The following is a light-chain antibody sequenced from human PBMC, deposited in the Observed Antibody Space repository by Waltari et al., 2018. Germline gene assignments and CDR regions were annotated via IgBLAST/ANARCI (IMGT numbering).Light chain of an antibody. Sequence: QSALTQPASVSGSPGRSITISCTGTSSDIGGLNYVSWFQQRPGTVPKLMIFDVANRPSGVADRFSGSKSGNTASLTISGLQAEDEADYYCMSYTYTSSGVFGGGTKLTVL. J-gene: IGLJ3*02. V-gene: IGLV2-14*03. CDR2: DVA. CDR3: MSYTYTSSGV. CDR1: SSDIGGLNY.